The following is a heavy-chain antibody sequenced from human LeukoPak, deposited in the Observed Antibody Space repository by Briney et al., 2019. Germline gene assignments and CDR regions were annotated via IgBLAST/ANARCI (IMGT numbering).Heavy chain of an antibody. CDR3: ARSAYSSSPDY. D-gene: IGHD6-6*01. Sequence: GGSLRLSCAASGFTFSSYSMNWVRQAPGKGLEWVSYISSSSSTIYYADSVKGRFTISRDNAKNSLYLQVNSLRAEDTAVYYCARSAYSSSPDYWGQGTLVTVSS. V-gene: IGHV3-48*04. J-gene: IGHJ4*02. CDR2: ISSSSSTI. CDR1: GFTFSSYS.